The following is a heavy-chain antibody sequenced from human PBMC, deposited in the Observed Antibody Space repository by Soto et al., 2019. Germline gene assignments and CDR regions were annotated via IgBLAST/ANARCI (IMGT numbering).Heavy chain of an antibody. V-gene: IGHV3-21*01. CDR2: ISSSSSYI. Sequence: GGSLRLSCAASGFTFSSYSMNWVRQAPGKGLEWVSSISSSSSYIYYADSVKGRFTISRDNAKNSLYLQMNSLRAEDTAVYYCARDLNVGATTRSVGVPYYWGQGTLVTVSS. D-gene: IGHD1-26*01. CDR1: GFTFSSYS. J-gene: IGHJ4*02. CDR3: ARDLNVGATTRSVGVPYY.